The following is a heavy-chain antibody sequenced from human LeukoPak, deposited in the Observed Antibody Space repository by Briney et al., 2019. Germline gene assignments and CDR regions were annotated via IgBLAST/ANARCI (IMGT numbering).Heavy chain of an antibody. Sequence: GGSLRLSCSASGFNFRNYAMHWVRQAPGKGLEYVSAMSVVTDRTFYADSVMGRFTISRDNSANTLYLQMSSRRPEDTAVYYCAKPARGSGIQDGFDSWGQGTLVTVSS. J-gene: IGHJ4*02. V-gene: IGHV3-64D*06. D-gene: IGHD3-10*01. CDR3: AKPARGSGIQDGFDS. CDR1: GFNFRNYA. CDR2: MSVVTDRT.